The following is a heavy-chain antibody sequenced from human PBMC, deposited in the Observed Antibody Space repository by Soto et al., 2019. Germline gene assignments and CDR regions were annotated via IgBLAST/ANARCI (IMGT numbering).Heavy chain of an antibody. CDR3: ARVSNPMGYDSSGYPPLDVYYGMDV. CDR2: IYYSGGT. D-gene: IGHD3-22*01. Sequence: PSETLRLTCTVSGGSISNYYCSWIRQPPGKGLEWIGYIYYSGGTNYNPSLKSRVTIAVDKSKNQFSLKLSSVTAADTAVFYCARVSNPMGYDSSGYPPLDVYYGMDVWGQGSTVTVSS. CDR1: GGSISNYY. J-gene: IGHJ6*02. V-gene: IGHV4-59*01.